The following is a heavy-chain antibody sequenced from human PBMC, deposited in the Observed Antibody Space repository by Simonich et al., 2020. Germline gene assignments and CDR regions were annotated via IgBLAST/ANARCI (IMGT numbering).Heavy chain of an antibody. D-gene: IGHD3-22*01. CDR2: ISGRGGST. J-gene: IGHJ3*02. V-gene: IGHV3-23*01. Sequence: GGGLVQPGGSLRLSCAASGFTFSSYAMSWVRQAPGKGLEWVSAISGRGGSTYYAYSVKGRFTISRDNSKNTLYLQMNSLRAEDTAVYFCAKDLGERITMIVVVIDAFDIWGQGTMVTVSS. CDR1: GFTFSSYA. CDR3: AKDLGERITMIVVVIDAFDI.